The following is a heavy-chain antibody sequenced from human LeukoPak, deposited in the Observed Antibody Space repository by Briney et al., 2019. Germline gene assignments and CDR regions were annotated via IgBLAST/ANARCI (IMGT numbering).Heavy chain of an antibody. CDR1: GYSFNRYW. V-gene: IGHV5-51*01. CDR2: INHGDSDT. J-gene: IGHJ4*02. Sequence: GESLQISCQGSGYSFNRYWLGWVRPTPGKGPGGIGIINHGDSDTRYSTSFQGQVTISADKSISTAYLQWSSLKASDTAMYYCARHKGTYYYGSGPSPTLDYWGQGTLVTVSS. CDR3: ARHKGTYYYGSGPSPTLDY. D-gene: IGHD3-10*01.